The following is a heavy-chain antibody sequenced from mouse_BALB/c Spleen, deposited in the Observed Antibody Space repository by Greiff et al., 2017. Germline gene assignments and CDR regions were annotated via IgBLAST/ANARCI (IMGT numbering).Heavy chain of an antibody. CDR1: GYTFSSYW. D-gene: IGHD2-12*01. Sequence: QVQLQQSGAELMKPGASVKISCKATGYTFSSYWIEWVKQRPGHGLEWIGEILPGSGSTNYNEKFKGKATFTADTSSNTAYMQLSSLTSEDSAVYYCGHDGFAYWGQGTLVTVSA. J-gene: IGHJ3*01. CDR3: GHDGFAY. V-gene: IGHV1-9*01. CDR2: ILPGSGST.